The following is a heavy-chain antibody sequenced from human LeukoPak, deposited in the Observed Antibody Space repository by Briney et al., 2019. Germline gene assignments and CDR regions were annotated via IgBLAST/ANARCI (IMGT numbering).Heavy chain of an antibody. J-gene: IGHJ4*02. D-gene: IGHD3-10*01. CDR1: GYSFTSYW. V-gene: IGHV5-51*01. Sequence: GESLKISCKGSGYSFTSYWIGWVRQMPGKGLEWMGIIYPGDSDTRYSPSFQGQVTISADKSTSTAYLQWSSLKASDTAMYYCASSLYGSGSYYTDWGQGTLVTVSS. CDR2: IYPGDSDT. CDR3: ASSLYGSGSYYTD.